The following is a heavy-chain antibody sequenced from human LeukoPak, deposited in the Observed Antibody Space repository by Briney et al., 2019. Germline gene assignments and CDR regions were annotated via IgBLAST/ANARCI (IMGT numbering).Heavy chain of an antibody. V-gene: IGHV1-8*01. D-gene: IGHD3-22*01. CDR3: AKVIVSRRHYYDSSVHPLLGAFDI. CDR2: MNPNSGNT. Sequence: ASVKVSCKASGYTFTSYDIDWVRQATGQGLEWMGWMNPNSGNTGYAQKFQGRVTMTRNTSISTAYMELSSLKSEDTAVYYCAKVIVSRRHYYDSSVHPLLGAFDIWGQGTMVTVSS. CDR1: GYTFTSYD. J-gene: IGHJ3*02.